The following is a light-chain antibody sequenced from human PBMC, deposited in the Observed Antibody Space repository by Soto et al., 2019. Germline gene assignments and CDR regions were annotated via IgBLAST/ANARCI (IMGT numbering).Light chain of an antibody. CDR1: QRISSW. J-gene: IGKJ3*01. CDR2: KAS. CDR3: QQYNSYPFT. V-gene: IGKV1-5*03. Sequence: DIQMTQSPSTLSASVGDRVTITCRASQRISSWLAWCQQKPGKAPKLLIYKASSLESGVPLRFSGSGSGTEFTLTISSLQPDDFATYYCQQYNSYPFTFGPGTKVDIK.